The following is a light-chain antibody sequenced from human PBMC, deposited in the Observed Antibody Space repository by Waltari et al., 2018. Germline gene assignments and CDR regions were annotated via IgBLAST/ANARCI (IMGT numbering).Light chain of an antibody. CDR1: SSGVGHNYF. Sequence: QSALTQPASVSGSPGQSITISCTGTSSGVGHNYFVAWYQHHRGKAPKLSIYEGSKRPSWISNRFSDFRAGNLASLPISGLQAEDEADYYCCSYAPYSPVLLGGGTKLTVL. CDR2: EGS. J-gene: IGLJ2*01. V-gene: IGLV2-23*01. CDR3: CSYAPYSPVL.